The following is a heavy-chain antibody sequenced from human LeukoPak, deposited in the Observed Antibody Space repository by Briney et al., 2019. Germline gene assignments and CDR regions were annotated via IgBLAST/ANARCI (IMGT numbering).Heavy chain of an antibody. V-gene: IGHV1-3*01. CDR3: ARDRFEVGATVYFDY. CDR2: INAGNGNT. D-gene: IGHD1-26*01. J-gene: IGHJ4*02. CDR1: GYTFTSYA. Sequence: ASVKVSCKASGYTFTSYAMHWVRQAPGQRLEWMGWINAGNGNTKYSQKFQARVTITRDTSASTAYMELSSLRSEDTAVYYCARDRFEVGATVYFDYWGQGTLVTVSS.